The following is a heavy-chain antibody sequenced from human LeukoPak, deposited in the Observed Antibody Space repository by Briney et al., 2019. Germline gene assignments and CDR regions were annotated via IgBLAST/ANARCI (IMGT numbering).Heavy chain of an antibody. J-gene: IGHJ4*02. CDR2: FKSKTDGGTT. V-gene: IGHV3-15*01. CDR3: TTSEFGEYYYGSGSYREFDY. Sequence: PGGSLRLSCAASGFTVSNAWMSWVRQAPGKGLEWVGRFKSKTDGGTTDYAAPVKGRFTISRDDSKNTLYLQMNSLKTEDTAVYYCTTSEFGEYYYGSGSYREFDYWGQGTLVTVSS. CDR1: GFTVSNAW. D-gene: IGHD3-10*01.